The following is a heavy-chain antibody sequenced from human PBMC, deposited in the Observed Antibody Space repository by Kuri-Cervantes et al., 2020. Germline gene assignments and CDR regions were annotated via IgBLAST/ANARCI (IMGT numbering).Heavy chain of an antibody. J-gene: IGHJ4*02. V-gene: IGHV1-69*13. D-gene: IGHD3-22*01. CDR1: GYTFTSYD. CDR2: IIPIFGTA. Sequence: SVKVSCKASGYTFTSYDINWVRQATGQGLEWMGGIIPIFGTANYAQKFQGRVTITADESTSTAYMELSSLRSEDTAVYYCARDNSKPEYYYDSSGYYQDFDYWGQGTLVTVSS. CDR3: ARDNSKPEYYYDSSGYYQDFDY.